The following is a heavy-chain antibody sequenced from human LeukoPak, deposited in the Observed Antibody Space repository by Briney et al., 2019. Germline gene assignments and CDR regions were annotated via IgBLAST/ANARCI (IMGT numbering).Heavy chain of an antibody. D-gene: IGHD1-1*01. J-gene: IGHJ5*02. V-gene: IGHV1-18*01. CDR3: ARVTTERDWFDP. Sequence: EASVKVSCKASGYTLTSYGINWVRQAPGQGLEWMGWISAYNGNTDYAQNLQGRVTMTTDTSTSTAYMELRSLRSDDTAVYYCARVTTERDWFDPWGQGTLVTVSS. CDR1: GYTLTSYG. CDR2: ISAYNGNT.